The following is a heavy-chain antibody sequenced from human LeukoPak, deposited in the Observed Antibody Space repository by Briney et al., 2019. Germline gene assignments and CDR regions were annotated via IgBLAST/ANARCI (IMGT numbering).Heavy chain of an antibody. CDR3: ARVGYWQQLVDY. J-gene: IGHJ4*02. CDR2: INHSGST. V-gene: IGHV4-34*01. Sequence: KTSETLSLTCAVYGGSFSGYYWSWIRQPSGKGLEWIGEINHSGSTNYNPSLKSRVTISVDTSKNQFSLKLSSVTAADTAVYYCARVGYWQQLVDYWGQGTLVTVSS. D-gene: IGHD6-13*01. CDR1: GGSFSGYY.